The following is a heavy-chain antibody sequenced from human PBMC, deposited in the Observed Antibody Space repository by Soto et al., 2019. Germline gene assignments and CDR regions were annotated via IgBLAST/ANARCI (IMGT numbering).Heavy chain of an antibody. V-gene: IGHV1-8*02. CDR3: SRALAARRVGYYYGMDV. D-gene: IGHD6-6*01. Sequence: ASVKVSCKASGYTFTSYDINWVRQAAGQGPEWMGSVTPRNGDTAFAQKYQGRVTVTSNTSMSTVYMELSSLRSDDTAVYYCSRALAARRVGYYYGMDVWGQGTTVTVS. J-gene: IGHJ6*02. CDR1: GYTFTSYD. CDR2: VTPRNGDT.